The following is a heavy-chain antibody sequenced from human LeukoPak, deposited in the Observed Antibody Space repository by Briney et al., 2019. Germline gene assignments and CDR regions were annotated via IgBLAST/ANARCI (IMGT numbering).Heavy chain of an antibody. V-gene: IGHV4-38-2*01. CDR3: ARVVWDSNYVPRWFDP. Sequence: SETLSLTCAVSGYSISSGYYWGWIRQPPGKGLEWIGSLYHTGTTYYNPSLKSRVTISVDTSKNQFSLKLSSVTAADTAVYYCARVVWDSNYVPRWFDPWGQGTLVTVSS. CDR2: LYHTGTT. D-gene: IGHD4-11*01. J-gene: IGHJ5*02. CDR1: GYSISSGYY.